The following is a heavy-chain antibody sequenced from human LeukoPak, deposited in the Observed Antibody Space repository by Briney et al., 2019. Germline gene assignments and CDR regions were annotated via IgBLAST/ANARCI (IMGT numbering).Heavy chain of an antibody. J-gene: IGHJ4*02. V-gene: IGHV4-39*07. CDR1: GGSISSSSYY. D-gene: IGHD3-22*01. Sequence: PSETLSLTCTVSGGSISSSSYYWGWIRQPPGKGLEWIGSIYYSGSTYYNPSLKSRVTISVDTSKNQFSLKLSSVTAADTAVYYCARVDRYYFDYWGQGTLVTVSS. CDR3: ARVDRYYFDY. CDR2: IYYSGST.